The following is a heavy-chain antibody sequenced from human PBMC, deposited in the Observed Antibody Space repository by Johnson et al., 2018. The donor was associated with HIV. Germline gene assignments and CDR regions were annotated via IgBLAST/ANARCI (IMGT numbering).Heavy chain of an antibody. CDR2: ISYDGTYE. V-gene: IGHV3-30*18. D-gene: IGHD7-27*01. J-gene: IGHJ3*02. Sequence: QVQLVESGGGVVQPGTSLRLSCAASGFTFSTYGMHWVRQAPGKGLEWVAVISYDGTYEFYADSVKGRFTISRDNSKNTLYLQMNRLRADDTAVYFCTKDRTNWGYDAFDIWGQGAMVSVSA. CDR3: TKDRTNWGYDAFDI. CDR1: GFTFSTYG.